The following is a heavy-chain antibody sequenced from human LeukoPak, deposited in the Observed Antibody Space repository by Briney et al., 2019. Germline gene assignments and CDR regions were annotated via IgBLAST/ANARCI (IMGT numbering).Heavy chain of an antibody. CDR3: ARDRGLLRLRYEKNDY. D-gene: IGHD4-17*01. V-gene: IGHV1-2*02. CDR1: GYTFHAWY. Sequence: ASVKVSCKASGYTFHAWYIHWVRQAPGQGLEWMGWINPNSGGTKYAQKFRGRVTMTRDMSISTVYMEVSSLRSDDTAVYYCARDRGLLRLRYEKNDYWGQGTLVTVSS. CDR2: INPNSGGT. J-gene: IGHJ4*02.